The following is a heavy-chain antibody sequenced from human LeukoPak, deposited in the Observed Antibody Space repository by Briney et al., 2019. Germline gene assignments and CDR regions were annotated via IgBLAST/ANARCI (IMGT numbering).Heavy chain of an antibody. V-gene: IGHV3-33*08. CDR1: RFTFSDYY. D-gene: IGHD2-2*01. CDR2: IWYDGSNK. J-gene: IGHJ4*02. Sequence: GGSLRLSCAASRFTFSDYYMSWIRQAPGKGLEWVAVIWYDGSNKYYADSVKGRFTISRDNSKNTLYLQMNSLRAEDTAVYYCAREYCSSTSCYLGDYWGQGTLVTVSS. CDR3: AREYCSSTSCYLGDY.